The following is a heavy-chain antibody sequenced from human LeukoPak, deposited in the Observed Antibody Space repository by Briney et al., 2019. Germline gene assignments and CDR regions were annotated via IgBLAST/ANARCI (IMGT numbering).Heavy chain of an antibody. CDR1: GFTSPSYS. CDR3: RRHTRWLQFGPNFDY. D-gene: IGHD5-24*01. CDR2: ISRSSRYI. V-gene: IGHV3-21*01. J-gene: IGHJ4*02. Sequence: GASLKLSCAASGFTSPSYSMNCFRQAPGKYLACVSAISRSSRYIYYVDSVKGGFTISRDNSKNTLYLQMNSLRAEDFFFSSRRRHTRWLQFGPNFDYWGQGTLVTVSS.